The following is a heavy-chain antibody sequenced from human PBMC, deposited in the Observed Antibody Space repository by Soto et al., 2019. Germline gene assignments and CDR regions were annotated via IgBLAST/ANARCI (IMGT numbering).Heavy chain of an antibody. D-gene: IGHD3-22*01. V-gene: IGHV3-30*18. CDR1: GFTFSSYG. CDR2: ISYDGSNK. J-gene: IGHJ4*02. CDR3: AKELADDSSGFDY. Sequence: QVQLVESGGGVVQPGRSLRLSCAASGFTFSSYGMHWVRQAPGKGLEWVAVISYDGSNKYYADSVKGRFTISRDNSKTTLYLQMNSLRAEDTAVYYCAKELADDSSGFDYWGQGTLVTVSS.